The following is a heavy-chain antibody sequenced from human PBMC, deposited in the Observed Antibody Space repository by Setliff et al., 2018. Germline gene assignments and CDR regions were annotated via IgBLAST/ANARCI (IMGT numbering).Heavy chain of an antibody. D-gene: IGHD1-26*01. V-gene: IGHV4-38-2*02. CDR1: GDSISSTYH. Sequence: SETLSLTCNVSGDSISSTYHWGWIRQSPGKGLEWIGTIYHSGNTYYNPSLNSRLTISVDTSKNQFSLKLSSVTAADTAVYYCATGYSGSPGSYYFDYWGQGTQVTVSS. CDR2: IYHSGNT. J-gene: IGHJ4*02. CDR3: ATGYSGSPGSYYFDY.